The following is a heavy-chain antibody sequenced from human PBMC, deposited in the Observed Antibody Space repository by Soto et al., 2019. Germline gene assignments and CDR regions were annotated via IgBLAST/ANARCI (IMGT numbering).Heavy chain of an antibody. CDR2: VSYDSSEK. D-gene: IGHD2-8*01. V-gene: IGHV3-30*18. J-gene: IGHJ4*02. Sequence: QVHLVESGGGVVQPGRSLRLSCAASGFQFTSFDMHWVRQAPGQGLEWLGLVSYDSSEKSYAHAVRGRFTISRDNSKNTVYLQMNSLRLDDTAVYYCAKGLKVYDTGRGHIDYWGQGALVTVS. CDR3: AKGLKVYDTGRGHIDY. CDR1: GFQFTSFD.